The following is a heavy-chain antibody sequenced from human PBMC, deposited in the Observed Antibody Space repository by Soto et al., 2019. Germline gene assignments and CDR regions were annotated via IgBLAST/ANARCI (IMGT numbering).Heavy chain of an antibody. CDR3: ARRARPDFYYMDV. CDR1: GFTLSGYA. V-gene: IGHV3-64*01. J-gene: IGHJ6*03. Sequence: LSCAASGFTLSGYAMDWVRQAPGKGLEYVSGISSNGVGTYYANSVQGRFTISRDNSKNTVYLQMGSLRPEDMAVYYCARRARPDFYYMDVWGKGTTVTVSS. CDR2: ISSNGVGT. D-gene: IGHD6-6*01.